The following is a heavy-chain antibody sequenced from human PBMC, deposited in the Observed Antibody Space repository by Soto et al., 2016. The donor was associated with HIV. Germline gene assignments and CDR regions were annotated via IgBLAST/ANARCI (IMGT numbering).Heavy chain of an antibody. CDR2: ISGSGGST. CDR1: GFTFSSYA. D-gene: IGHD4-17*01. Sequence: EVQLLESGGGLVQPGGPVRLSCAASGFTFSSYAMSWVRQAPGKGLEWVSAISGSGGSTYYADSVKGRFTISRDNSKNTLYLQMNSLRAEDTAVYYCAKVGSTTVTTADYWGQGTLVTVSS. CDR3: AKVGSTTVTTADY. J-gene: IGHJ4*02. V-gene: IGHV3-23*01.